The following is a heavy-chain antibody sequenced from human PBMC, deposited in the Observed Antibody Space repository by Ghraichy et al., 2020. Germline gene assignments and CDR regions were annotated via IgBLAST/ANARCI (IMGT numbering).Heavy chain of an antibody. CDR3: AKDYAGIMGAINYFDY. CDR2: IRYDGSNK. Sequence: GGSLRLSCAASGFTFSSYGMHWVRQAPGKGLEWVAFIRYDGSNKYYPDSVKGRFTISRDNSKNTLYLQMNSLRAEDTAVYYCAKDYAGIMGAINYFDYWGQGTLVTVSS. CDR1: GFTFSSYG. V-gene: IGHV3-30*02. D-gene: IGHD1-26*01. J-gene: IGHJ4*02.